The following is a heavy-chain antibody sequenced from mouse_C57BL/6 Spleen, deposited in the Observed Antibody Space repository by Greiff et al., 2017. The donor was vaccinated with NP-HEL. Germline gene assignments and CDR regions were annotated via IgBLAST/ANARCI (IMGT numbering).Heavy chain of an antibody. J-gene: IGHJ1*03. Sequence: QVQLKESGAELVRPGASVTLSCKASGYTFTDYEMHWVKQTPVHGLEWIGAIDPETGGTAYNQKFKGKAILTADKSSSTAYMELRSLTSEDSAVYYCTRSGGNGPWYFDVWGTGTTVTVSS. CDR1: GYTFTDYE. CDR2: IDPETGGT. D-gene: IGHD2-1*01. V-gene: IGHV1-15*01. CDR3: TRSGGNGPWYFDV.